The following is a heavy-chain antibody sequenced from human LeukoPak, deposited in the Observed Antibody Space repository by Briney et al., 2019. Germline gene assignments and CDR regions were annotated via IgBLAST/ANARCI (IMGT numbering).Heavy chain of an antibody. D-gene: IGHD6-19*01. V-gene: IGHV4-61*02. J-gene: IGHJ5*02. CDR3: VTSTYSSGWYNWFDP. CDR1: GGSIGSGSYY. Sequence: SETLSLTCTVSGGSIGSGSYYWSWIRQPAGKGLEWIGRIYTSGSTNYNPSLESRVTISVDTSKNQFSLKLSSVTAADTAVYYCVTSTYSSGWYNWFDPWGQGTLVTVSS. CDR2: IYTSGST.